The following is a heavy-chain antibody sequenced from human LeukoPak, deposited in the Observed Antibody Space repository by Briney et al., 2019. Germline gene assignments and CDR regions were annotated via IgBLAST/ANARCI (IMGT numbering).Heavy chain of an antibody. CDR3: AKSYNNLTVAIRVRGVIPYFDS. CDR2: ISGSGAST. CDR1: GFTFSSYA. D-gene: IGHD3-10*01. Sequence: PGGSLRLSCAASGFTFSSYAMSWVRQAPGKGLEWVSAISGSGASTYYADSVKGRFTISRDNSKNTLYLQMNSLRAEDTAVYYCAKSYNNLTVAIRVRGVIPYFDSWGQGSLVTVSS. V-gene: IGHV3-23*01. J-gene: IGHJ4*02.